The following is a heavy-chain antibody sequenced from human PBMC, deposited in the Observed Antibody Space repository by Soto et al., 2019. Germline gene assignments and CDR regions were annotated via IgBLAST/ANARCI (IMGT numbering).Heavy chain of an antibody. CDR2: ISYDGSNK. CDR1: GFIFRSYA. J-gene: IGHJ4*02. V-gene: IGHV3-30*04. D-gene: IGHD6-19*01. CDR3: AKERTITAVTGIAFDY. Sequence: GGSLRLSCAASGFIFRSYAMHWVRQAPGKGLEWVAVISYDGSNKYYADSAKGRFTISRDNSKNTLYLQMNSLRPEDTAAYYCAKERTITAVTGIAFDYWGRGTLVTVSS.